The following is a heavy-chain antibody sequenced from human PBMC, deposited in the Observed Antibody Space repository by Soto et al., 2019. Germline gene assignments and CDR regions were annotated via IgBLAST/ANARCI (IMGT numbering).Heavy chain of an antibody. CDR3: ASSLRMAGIGNYYYGMDV. V-gene: IGHV1-69*12. CDR1: GGIFSDFS. D-gene: IGHD6-19*01. CDR2: IMPIFGGP. J-gene: IGHJ6*02. Sequence: QVQLVQSGAEVKKPGSSLKVSCKASGGIFSDFSFSWVRQAPGQGLEWMGGIMPIFGGPDYAQRFRGRVTITADEGTRTAFMELRCLTSEDTATYYCASSLRMAGIGNYYYGMDVWGQGTTVTVSS.